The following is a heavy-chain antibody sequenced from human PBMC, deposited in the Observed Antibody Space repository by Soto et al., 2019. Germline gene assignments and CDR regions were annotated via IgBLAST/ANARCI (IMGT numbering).Heavy chain of an antibody. CDR3: ARDESIAACPASTDYFYGMDV. D-gene: IGHD6-6*01. CDR1: GGTFSSYA. CDR2: IIPIFSKA. J-gene: IGHJ6*02. Sequence: ASVKVACKASGGTFSSYAISWVRQAPGQGLEWMGGIIPIFSKANYAQKFQGRVTITADKSPSTAYMDLSSMRSEDTPVYCCARDESIAACPASTDYFYGMDVWGQGTMVTVSS. V-gene: IGHV1-69*06.